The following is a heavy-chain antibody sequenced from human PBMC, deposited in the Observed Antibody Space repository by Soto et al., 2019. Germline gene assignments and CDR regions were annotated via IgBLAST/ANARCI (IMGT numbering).Heavy chain of an antibody. CDR3: ARHSGSYFRDY. D-gene: IGHD1-26*01. J-gene: IGHJ4*02. Sequence: QVQLQESGPGLVKPSGTLSLTCAVSGDSISSSNWWSWVRQPPGKGLEWIGEIYYSGSTNYNPSLTVRVTISVNKSKNQFSLILNSVTAADTAVYYCARHSGSYFRDYWGQGTLVTVSS. CDR1: GDSISSSNW. CDR2: IYYSGST. V-gene: IGHV4-4*02.